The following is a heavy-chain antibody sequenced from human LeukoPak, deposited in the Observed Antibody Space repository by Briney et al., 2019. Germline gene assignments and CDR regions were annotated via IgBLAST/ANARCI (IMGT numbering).Heavy chain of an antibody. Sequence: SETLSLTCTVSGGSISSYYWSWIRQPPGKGLEWIGYIYYSGSTNYNPSLKSRVTISVDTSKDQFSLKLSSVTAADTAVYYCARDNYYDSSGYYYPFDYWGQGTLVTVSS. CDR1: GGSISSYY. CDR2: IYYSGST. D-gene: IGHD3-22*01. CDR3: ARDNYYDSSGYYYPFDY. V-gene: IGHV4-59*01. J-gene: IGHJ4*02.